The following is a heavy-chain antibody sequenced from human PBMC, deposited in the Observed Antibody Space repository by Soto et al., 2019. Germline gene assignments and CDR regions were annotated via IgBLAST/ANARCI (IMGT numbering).Heavy chain of an antibody. Sequence: QVQLQQWGAGLLKPSETLSLTCAVYGGSFSGYYWSWIRQPPGKGLEWIGEINHSGSTNYNPSLKSRVTVSVDTSKNQFSLKLSSVTAADTAVYYCARGLGDSSGYTDYWGQGTLVTVSS. V-gene: IGHV4-34*01. CDR1: GGSFSGYY. CDR3: ARGLGDSSGYTDY. CDR2: INHSGST. D-gene: IGHD3-22*01. J-gene: IGHJ4*02.